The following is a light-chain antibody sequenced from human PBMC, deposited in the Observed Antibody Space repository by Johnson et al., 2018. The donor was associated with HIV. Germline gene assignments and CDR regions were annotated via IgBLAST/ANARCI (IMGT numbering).Light chain of an antibody. CDR2: ENN. CDR3: GTLDTSLGAQYV. V-gene: IGLV1-51*02. J-gene: IGLJ1*01. Sequence: QSVLTQPPSMSAAPGQKVTISCSTSSSNIGNNYVSWYQQLPGTAPKLLIYENNKRPSGIPDRFSGSKSGTSATLGLTGLQTGDEADYYCGTLDTSLGAQYVFGSGTKVTVL. CDR1: SSNIGNNY.